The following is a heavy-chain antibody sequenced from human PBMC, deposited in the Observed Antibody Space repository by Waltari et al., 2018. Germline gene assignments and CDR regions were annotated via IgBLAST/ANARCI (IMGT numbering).Heavy chain of an antibody. CDR2: IYHSGST. CDR1: GYSISSGYY. CDR3: AETIVGGH. V-gene: IGHV4-38-2*01. Sequence: QVQLQESGPGLVKPSETLSLTCAVSGYSISSGYYWGWLRQPPGKGLEWIGSIYHSGSTYYNPALKSRVTISVDTSKNQFSLKLSSVTAADTAVYYCAETIVGGHWGQGTLVTVSS. J-gene: IGHJ4*02. D-gene: IGHD3-22*01.